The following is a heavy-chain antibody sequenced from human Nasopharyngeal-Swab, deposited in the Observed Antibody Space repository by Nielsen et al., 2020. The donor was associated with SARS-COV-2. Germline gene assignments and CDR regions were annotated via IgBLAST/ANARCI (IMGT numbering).Heavy chain of an antibody. D-gene: IGHD3-3*01. CDR1: GSTFSSYA. V-gene: IGHV1-69*06. Sequence: SVKVSCKASGSTFSSYAISWVRQAPGQGLEWMGGIIPIFGTANYAQKFQGRVTITADKSTSTAYMELSSLRSEDTAVYYCARGDTIFGKGSYDAFDIWAKGQWSPSPQ. J-gene: IGHJ3*02. CDR3: ARGDTIFGKGSYDAFDI. CDR2: IIPIFGTA.